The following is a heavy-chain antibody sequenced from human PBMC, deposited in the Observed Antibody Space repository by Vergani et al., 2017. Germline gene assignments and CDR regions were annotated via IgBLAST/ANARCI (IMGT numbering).Heavy chain of an antibody. V-gene: IGHV1-46*03. CDR2: INPSGGHT. D-gene: IGHD3-9*01. CDR3: AGGDYGILTGYRY. CDR1: GYTFSNYY. Sequence: QVQVVQSGAEVKKSGASVKVFCKTSGYTFSNYYMHCVRQAPGQGLEWMGIINPSGGHTNYAQKFQGRVTMTRDTSTSTVYMELSSLRSEDTAIYYCAGGDYGILTGYRYWGQGTLVTVSA. J-gene: IGHJ4*02.